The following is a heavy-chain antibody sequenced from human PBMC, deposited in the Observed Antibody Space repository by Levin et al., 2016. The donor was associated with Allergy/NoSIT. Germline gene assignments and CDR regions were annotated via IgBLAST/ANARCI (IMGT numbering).Heavy chain of an antibody. V-gene: IGHV4-59*12. CDR1: GGSISSYY. CDR2: IYYSGST. J-gene: IGHJ6*02. D-gene: IGHD3-3*01. Sequence: SETLSLTCTVSGGSISSYYWSWIRQPPGKGLEWIGYIYYSGSTYYNPSLKSRVTISVDTSKNQFSLKLSSVTAADTAVYYCASLYYDFWSGYYGDGMDVWGQGTTVTVSS. CDR3: ASLYYDFWSGYYGDGMDV.